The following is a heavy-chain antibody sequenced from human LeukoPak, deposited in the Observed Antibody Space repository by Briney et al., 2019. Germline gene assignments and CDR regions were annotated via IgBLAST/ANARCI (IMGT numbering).Heavy chain of an antibody. CDR2: IYSDNT. CDR1: GFTVSSNS. D-gene: IGHD2-2*01. V-gene: IGHV3-53*01. J-gene: IGHJ4*02. CDR3: AKDQVVPFDY. Sequence: GGSLRLSCTVSGFTVSSNSMSWVRQAPGKGLEWVSFIYSDNTHYSDSVKGRFTISRDNSKNTLYLQMNSLRAEDTAVYFCAKDQVVPFDYWGQGTLVTVSS.